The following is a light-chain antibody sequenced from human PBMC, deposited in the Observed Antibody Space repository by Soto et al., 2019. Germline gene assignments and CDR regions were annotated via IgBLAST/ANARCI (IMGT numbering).Light chain of an antibody. CDR1: QSVSSTH. J-gene: IGKJ2*01. CDR2: RTS. V-gene: IGKV3-20*01. CDR3: QHYGSSPTEVT. Sequence: DIVLTQSAGTLSLSPGERATLSCRASQSVSSTHLAWYQQKFGQSPRLLVYRTSRRATGIPDRFSGSGSGTEFTLAITSLEPEEFAVYYCQHYGSSPTEVTFGKGTKREI.